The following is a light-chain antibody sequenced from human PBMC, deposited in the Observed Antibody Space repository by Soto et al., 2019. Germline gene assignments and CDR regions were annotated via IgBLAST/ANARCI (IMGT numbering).Light chain of an antibody. J-gene: IGKJ1*01. CDR2: GAS. CDR3: QQYNNWPPWT. Sequence: EIVMTQSPATLSVSPGERATLSCRARQSVSSNLAWYQQKPGQAPRLLIYGASTRATGFPARFSGSGSGTEFTLTISSLQSEDFAVYYCQQYNNWPPWTFGQGTKVEIK. V-gene: IGKV3-15*01. CDR1: QSVSSN.